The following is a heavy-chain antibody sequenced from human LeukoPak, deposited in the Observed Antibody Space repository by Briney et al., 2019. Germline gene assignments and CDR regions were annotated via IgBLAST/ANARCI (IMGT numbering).Heavy chain of an antibody. CDR2: ISSSSSYT. CDR1: GFTFSSYA. J-gene: IGHJ4*02. V-gene: IGHV3-21*01. CDR3: ARPKYCSITSCHPAAADY. Sequence: KPGRSLRLSCAASGFTFSSYAMHWVRQAPGKGLEWVSSISSSSSYTYYADSVKGRFTISRDNAKNSLYLQMNSLRVEDTAAYYCARPKYCSITSCHPAAADYWGQGTLVTVSS. D-gene: IGHD2-2*01.